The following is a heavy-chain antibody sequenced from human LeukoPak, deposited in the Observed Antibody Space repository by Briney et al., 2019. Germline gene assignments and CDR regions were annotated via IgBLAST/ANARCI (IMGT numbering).Heavy chain of an antibody. CDR3: ANDAGYDSSSEVDY. CDR1: GFAFSSYA. D-gene: IGHD3-22*01. CDR2: ISGSGGST. Sequence: GGSLRLSCAASGFAFSSYAMSWVRQAPGRGLEWVSAISGSGGSTYYADSVKGRFTISRDNSKNTLYLQMNSLRAEDTVVYYCANDAGYDSSSEVDYWGQGTLVTVSS. V-gene: IGHV3-23*01. J-gene: IGHJ4*02.